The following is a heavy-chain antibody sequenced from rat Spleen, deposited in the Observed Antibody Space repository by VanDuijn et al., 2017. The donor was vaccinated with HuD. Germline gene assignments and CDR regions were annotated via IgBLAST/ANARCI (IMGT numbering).Heavy chain of an antibody. J-gene: IGHJ2*01. CDR1: GFTFSNYG. CDR3: TRDSDYGGYRDYFDY. V-gene: IGHV5-19*01. D-gene: IGHD1-11*01. CDR2: ISYDGGST. Sequence: EVQLVESGGGLVQPGRSLKLSCEASGFTFSNYGMHWIRQAPTKGLEWVAYISYDGGSTYYRDSVKGRFTISRDNAKSTLYLQMNSLRSEDTATYYCTRDSDYGGYRDYFDYWGQGVMVTVSS.